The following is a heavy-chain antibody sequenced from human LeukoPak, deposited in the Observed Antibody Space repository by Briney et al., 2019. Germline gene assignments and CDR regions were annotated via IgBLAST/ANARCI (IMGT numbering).Heavy chain of an antibody. CDR3: ARDYCSSTSCYANWFDP. D-gene: IGHD2-2*01. V-gene: IGHV5-10-1*01. J-gene: IGHJ5*02. CDR1: GYSFTSYW. CDR2: IDPSDSYT. Sequence: PWGSLRPSCKGSGYSFTSYWISWVRQMPGKGLEWMGRIDPSDSYTKYSPSFQGRVTISADKSISTAYLQWSSLKASDTAMYYCARDYCSSTSCYANWFDPWGQGTLVTVSS.